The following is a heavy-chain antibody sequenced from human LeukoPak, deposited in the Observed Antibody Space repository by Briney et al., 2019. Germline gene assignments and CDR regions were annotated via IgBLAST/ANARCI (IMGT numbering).Heavy chain of an antibody. CDR3: TTDGDCSSTSCYDAHLYYYYYYMDV. V-gene: IGHV3-15*01. CDR1: GFTFSNAW. Sequence: GGSLRLSCAASGFTFSNAWMSWVRQAPGKGLEWVGRIKSKTDGGTTDYAAPVKGRFTISRDDSKNTLYLQMNSLKTEDTAVYYCTTDGDCSSTSCYDAHLYYYYYYMDVWGKGTTVTVSS. D-gene: IGHD2-2*01. J-gene: IGHJ6*03. CDR2: IKSKTDGGTT.